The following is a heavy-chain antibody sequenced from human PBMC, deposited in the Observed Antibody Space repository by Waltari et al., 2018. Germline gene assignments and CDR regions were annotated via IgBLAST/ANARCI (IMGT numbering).Heavy chain of an antibody. Sequence: QVQLVQSGAEVEKPGASVKVSCKASGYTFISHYIHWVRQAPGQGLEWMGLINPSGGYATYAQGFEGRVTMTRDTSTSTVYMEVSSLRSDDTAVYYCARDATDAGTVVKNGFDLWGQGTLVTVSA. D-gene: IGHD6-13*01. J-gene: IGHJ4*02. CDR3: ARDATDAGTVVKNGFDL. CDR2: INPSGGYA. CDR1: GYTFISHY. V-gene: IGHV1-46*01.